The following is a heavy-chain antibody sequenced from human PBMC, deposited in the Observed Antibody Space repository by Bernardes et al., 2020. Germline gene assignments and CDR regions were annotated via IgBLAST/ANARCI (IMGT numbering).Heavy chain of an antibody. CDR2: IYSGGST. J-gene: IGHJ6*02. Sequence: GGSLRLSRAASGFTVSSNYMSWVRQAPGKGLEWVSVIYSGGSTYYADSVKGRFTISRDNSKNTLYLQMNSLRAEDTAVYYCARDQQQGDYFYYGMDVWGQGTTVTVSS. CDR3: ARDQQQGDYFYYGMDV. V-gene: IGHV3-53*01. D-gene: IGHD6-13*01. CDR1: GFTVSSNY.